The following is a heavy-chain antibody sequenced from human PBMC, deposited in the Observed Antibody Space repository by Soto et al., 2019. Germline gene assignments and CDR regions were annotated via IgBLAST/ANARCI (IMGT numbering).Heavy chain of an antibody. D-gene: IGHD6-25*01. CDR1: CFIFSTYG. CDR3: ATDTATAIKSYYFYGMVV. Sequence: QVQLLASGGGGVQPGRSLRLSCAASCFIFSTYGMHWVRQAPGTGLELVAVISLDVSNKYDADSVRGRVTISRDNSKNTRRLQMNSLRGEDTAGYYCATDTATAIKSYYFYGMVVWVQGTKGNVSS. J-gene: IGHJ6*02. CDR2: ISLDVSNK. V-gene: IGHV3-30*03.